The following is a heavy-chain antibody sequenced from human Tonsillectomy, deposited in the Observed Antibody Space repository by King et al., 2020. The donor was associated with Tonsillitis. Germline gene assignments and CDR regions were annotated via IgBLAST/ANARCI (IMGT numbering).Heavy chain of an antibody. V-gene: IGHV3-73*02. CDR3: TTPGSVYSSSYDY. CDR1: GFTFSGSA. CDR2: IRSKANSYAT. Sequence: VQLVESGGGLVQPGGSLKLSCAASGFTFSGSAMHWVRQASGKGLEWVGRIRSKANSYATAYAASVKGRFTISRDDSKNTEYLQMNSLKTEDTAVFYCTTPGSVYSSSYDYWGQGTLVTVSS. J-gene: IGHJ4*02. D-gene: IGHD6-6*01.